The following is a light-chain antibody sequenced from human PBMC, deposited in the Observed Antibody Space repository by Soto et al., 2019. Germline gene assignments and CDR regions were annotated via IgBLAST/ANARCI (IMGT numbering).Light chain of an antibody. J-gene: IGKJ5*01. CDR2: GAS. CDR1: QRVSRN. CDR3: QHYDSLPIT. Sequence: EIKLTQSPATLSLSPGDSATLSCRASQRVSRNVAWYQQKPGQAPRLLISGASTGAAGVPARFSGSGSGTDFTLTISRLEPEDFAVFYCQHYDSLPITFGQGTRLEIK. V-gene: IGKV3-20*01.